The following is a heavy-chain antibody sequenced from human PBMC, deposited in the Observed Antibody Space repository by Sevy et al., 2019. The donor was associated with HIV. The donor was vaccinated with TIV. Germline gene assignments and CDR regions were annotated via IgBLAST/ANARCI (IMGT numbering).Heavy chain of an antibody. CDR1: GFPVSSFT. CDR2: IWFDESKI. V-gene: IGHV3-33*06. J-gene: IGHJ4*02. D-gene: IGHD3-10*01. Sequence: GGSLRLPCAASGFPVSSFTMHWVRQAPGKGLEWVAAIWFDESKIYYVDSVKGRFTISKDNSKNTVYLQLDSLRVEDTAIYYCAKDRGGNYYPDHWGQGTLVTVSS. CDR3: AKDRGGNYYPDH.